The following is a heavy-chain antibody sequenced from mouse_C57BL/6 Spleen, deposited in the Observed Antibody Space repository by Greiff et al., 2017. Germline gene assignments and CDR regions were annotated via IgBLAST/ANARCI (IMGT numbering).Heavy chain of an antibody. Sequence: QVQLQQSGAELVRPGASVTLSCKASGYTFTDYEMHWVKQTPVHGLEWIGAIDPETGGTAYNQKFKGKAILTADKSSSTAYMELRSLTSEDSAVYYCTRRGGYYGGDYWGQGTSVTVSS. CDR2: IDPETGGT. V-gene: IGHV1-15*01. CDR1: GYTFTDYE. D-gene: IGHD2-3*01. CDR3: TRRGGYYGGDY. J-gene: IGHJ4*01.